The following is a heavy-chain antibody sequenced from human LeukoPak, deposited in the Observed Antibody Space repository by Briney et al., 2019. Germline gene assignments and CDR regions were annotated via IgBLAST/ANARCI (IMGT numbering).Heavy chain of an antibody. J-gene: IGHJ6*03. D-gene: IGHD2-21*02. CDR2: ISYDGSNK. Sequence: GRSLRLSCAASGFTFSSYAMHWVRQAPGKGLEWVAAISYDGSNKKYADSVKGRFTISRDNSKNMLYLQMNGLRAEDTALYYCARDNCGGDCNYYYMDVWGKGTTVTVSS. CDR1: GFTFSSYA. CDR3: ARDNCGGDCNYYYMDV. V-gene: IGHV3-30*04.